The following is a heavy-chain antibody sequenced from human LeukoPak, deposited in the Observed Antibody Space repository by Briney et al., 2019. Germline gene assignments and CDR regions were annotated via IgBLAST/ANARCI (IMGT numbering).Heavy chain of an antibody. V-gene: IGHV3-64*01. CDR1: GFSFSNYA. D-gene: IGHD3-10*01. CDR3: ARGSSGGDY. CDR2: ISSNGGST. Sequence: PGGSLRLSCAASGFSFSNYAMHWVRPAPGKGLEYVSAISSNGGSTDYANSVKGRFTISRDNSKNTLYLQMGSLRAEDMAVYYCARGSSGGDYWGQGTLVTVSS. J-gene: IGHJ4*02.